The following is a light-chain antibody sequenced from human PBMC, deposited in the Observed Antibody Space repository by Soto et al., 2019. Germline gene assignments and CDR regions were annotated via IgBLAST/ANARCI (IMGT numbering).Light chain of an antibody. J-gene: IGLJ3*02. CDR1: SSDIGTYNY. CDR2: EVS. V-gene: IGLV2-14*01. Sequence: QSALTQPASVSGSPGQSITISCTGSSSDIGTYNYLSWYQQHPGKAPKLMIYEVSDRPLGISNRFSGSKSGNTASLTISGLQAEDEADYYCSSYTSSGTHWVFGGGTKVTVL. CDR3: SSYTSSGTHWV.